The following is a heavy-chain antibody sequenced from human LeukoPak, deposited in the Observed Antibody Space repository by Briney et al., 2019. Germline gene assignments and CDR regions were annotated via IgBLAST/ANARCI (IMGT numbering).Heavy chain of an antibody. Sequence: SETLSLTCTVSGDSITNDYWSWIRQPPGKGLKWIGYIYYSGSANYNRALQSRVTLSVDTSKNQFSLKLSSVTAADTAVYYCARSRPAAAFDYWGQGTLVTVSS. CDR3: ARSRPAAAFDY. D-gene: IGHD6-13*01. CDR1: GDSITNDY. CDR2: IYYSGSA. V-gene: IGHV4-59*01. J-gene: IGHJ4*02.